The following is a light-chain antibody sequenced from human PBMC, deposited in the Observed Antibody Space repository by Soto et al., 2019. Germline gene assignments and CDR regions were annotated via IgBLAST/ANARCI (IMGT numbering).Light chain of an antibody. CDR3: QQYDIWPCS. Sequence: EGATLSCRAAQDVTTNFAWYQLRRGQPPRLLIYDISTRATGVPARFSGSGSGTEFTLTNSGLQSEGFALCYCQQYDIWPCSVDPETLLEIK. V-gene: IGKV3-15*01. CDR2: DIS. J-gene: IGKJ5*01. CDR1: QDVTTN.